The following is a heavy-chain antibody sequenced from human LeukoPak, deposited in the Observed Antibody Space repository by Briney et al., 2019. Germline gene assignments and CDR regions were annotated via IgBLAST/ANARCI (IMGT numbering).Heavy chain of an antibody. CDR1: GFTFSGHW. Sequence: PGGSLRLSCAASGFTFSGHWMSWVRQAPGKGLEWVANINQGRSDKYYVDSVKGRFTLSRDNANKLLYLQMNSLRGEDTAVYYCTRNRSRAEDDWGEGTLFTVSS. CDR3: TRNRSRAEDD. D-gene: IGHD1-14*01. V-gene: IGHV3-7*01. J-gene: IGHJ4*02. CDR2: INQGRSDK.